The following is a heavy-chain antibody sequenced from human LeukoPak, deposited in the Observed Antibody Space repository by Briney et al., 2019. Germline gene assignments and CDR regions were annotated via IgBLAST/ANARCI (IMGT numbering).Heavy chain of an antibody. D-gene: IGHD3-10*01. V-gene: IGHV3-23*01. Sequence: GGSLRLSCEASGFTFSSYAMSWVRQAPGKGLVWVSAISGSGDSTYYADSVKGRFTISRDNSKNTPYLQMNSLRAEDTAVYYCAKKHYFGSGSYEYWGQGTLVTVSS. CDR2: ISGSGDST. J-gene: IGHJ4*02. CDR1: GFTFSSYA. CDR3: AKKHYFGSGSYEY.